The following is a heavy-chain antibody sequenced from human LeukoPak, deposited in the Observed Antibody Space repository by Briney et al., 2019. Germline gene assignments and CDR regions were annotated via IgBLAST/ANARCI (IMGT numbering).Heavy chain of an antibody. D-gene: IGHD5-24*01. J-gene: IGHJ4*02. CDR3: AKTRGDGYKDSFDY. CDR1: GFTFSKCG. V-gene: IGHV3-23*01. Sequence: GGSLRLSCAASGFTFSKCGMSWVRQAPGKGLEWVSVLSASGGSTYYADSVKGQFTISRDNSKNTLYLQMKSLRAEDTAVYYCAKTRGDGYKDSFDYWGQGTLVTVSS. CDR2: LSASGGST.